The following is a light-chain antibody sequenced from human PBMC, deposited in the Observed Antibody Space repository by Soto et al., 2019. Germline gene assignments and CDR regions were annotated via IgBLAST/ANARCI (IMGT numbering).Light chain of an antibody. CDR2: TAS. J-gene: IGKJ2*01. Sequence: DIQMTQSPSTLSASVGDRVTITCRASHSISSWLDWYQQKPGKAPKLLIYTASSLESGVPSRFSGSGSGTEFTLTISSLQPDDFATYYCQQYNRLYTFGQGTKLEIK. CDR3: QQYNRLYT. V-gene: IGKV1-5*03. CDR1: HSISSW.